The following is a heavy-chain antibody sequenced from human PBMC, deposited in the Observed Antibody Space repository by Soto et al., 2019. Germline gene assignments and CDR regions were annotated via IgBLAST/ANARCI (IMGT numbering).Heavy chain of an antibody. J-gene: IGHJ4*02. D-gene: IGHD2-15*01. Sequence: GVSLRLSCAASGFSFSSSEMTWVRQAPGKGLEWISYIHFSGSPIYYADSLRGRFTISRDNTKNSLYLQMSSLRAEDTAIYYCAKGGVVVVAATYDYWGQGTMVTVSS. V-gene: IGHV3-48*03. CDR3: AKGGVVVVAATYDY. CDR1: GFSFSSSE. CDR2: IHFSGSPI.